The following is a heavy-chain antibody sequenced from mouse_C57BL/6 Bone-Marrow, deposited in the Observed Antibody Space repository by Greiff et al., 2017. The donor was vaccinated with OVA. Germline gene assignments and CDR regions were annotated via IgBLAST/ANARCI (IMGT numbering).Heavy chain of an antibody. CDR2: ISSGGSYT. Sequence: DVQLVESGGDLVKPGGSLKLSCAASGFTFSSYGMSWVRQTPDKRLEWVATISSGGSYTYYPDSVKGRFTISRDNAKNTLYLQMSSLKSEDTAMYYCARRGNITTVVASFDYWGQGTTLTVSS. CDR1: GFTFSSYG. D-gene: IGHD1-1*01. V-gene: IGHV5-6*01. CDR3: ARRGNITTVVASFDY. J-gene: IGHJ2*01.